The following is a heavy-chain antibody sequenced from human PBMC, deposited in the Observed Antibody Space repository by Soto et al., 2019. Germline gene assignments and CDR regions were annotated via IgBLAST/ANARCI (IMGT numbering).Heavy chain of an antibody. J-gene: IGHJ5*02. V-gene: IGHV3-23*01. CDR2: ISGSGGST. Sequence: GGSLRLSCAASGFTFSSYAMSWVRQAPGEGLEWVSAISGSGGSTYYADSVKGRFTISRDNSKNTLYLQMNSLRAEDTAVYYCAAEYSSRFSVWFDPWGQGTLVTVSS. CDR1: GFTFSSYA. CDR3: AAEYSSRFSVWFDP. D-gene: IGHD6-13*01.